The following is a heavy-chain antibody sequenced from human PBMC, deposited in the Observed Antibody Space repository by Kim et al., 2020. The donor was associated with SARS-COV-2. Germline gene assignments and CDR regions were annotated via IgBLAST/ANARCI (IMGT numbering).Heavy chain of an antibody. CDR2: IYYSGST. J-gene: IGHJ4*02. V-gene: IGHV4-59*08. CDR1: GDSISSYY. Sequence: SETLSLTCTVSGDSISSYYWSWIRQPPGKGLEWIGYIYYSGSTNSKSSLKSRVTMSIETSKNQFSLKRSSVTAADTAVYYCARRYSSAWYFDYWGQGTLV. CDR3: ARRYSSAWYFDY. D-gene: IGHD6-19*01.